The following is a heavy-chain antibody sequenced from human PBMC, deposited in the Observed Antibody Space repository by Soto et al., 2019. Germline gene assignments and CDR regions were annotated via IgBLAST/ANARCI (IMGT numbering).Heavy chain of an antibody. D-gene: IGHD2-8*01. CDR2: ISSSGSTI. J-gene: IGHJ4*02. CDR3: VREAPCSNGVCQFDY. CDR1: GFTFRPYE. Sequence: LRLSCAASGFTFRPYEMSWVRQAPGKGLEWISYISSSGSTIHYADSVKGRFSISRDNAKKSLFLQMNSLRAEDTAVYYCVREAPCSNGVCQFDYWGRGTLVTVSS. V-gene: IGHV3-48*03.